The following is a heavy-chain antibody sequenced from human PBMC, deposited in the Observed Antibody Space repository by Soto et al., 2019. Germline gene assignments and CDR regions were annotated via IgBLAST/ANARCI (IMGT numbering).Heavy chain of an antibody. CDR3: VKTMEYYDSSGYQGYAFDI. CDR2: ISSNGGST. CDR1: GFTFSSYA. J-gene: IGHJ3*02. Sequence: RLSCSASGFTFSSYAMHWVRQAPGKGLEYVSAISSNGGSTYYADSVKGRFTISRDNSKNTLYLQMSSLRAEDTAVYYCVKTMEYYDSSGYQGYAFDIWGQGEMVTV. V-gene: IGHV3-64D*08. D-gene: IGHD3-22*01.